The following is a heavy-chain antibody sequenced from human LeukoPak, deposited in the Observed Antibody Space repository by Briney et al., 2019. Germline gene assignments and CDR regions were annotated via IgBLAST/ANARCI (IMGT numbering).Heavy chain of an antibody. CDR1: GFTFSSYA. CDR2: ISYDGSNK. J-gene: IGHJ4*02. D-gene: IGHD4-17*01. Sequence: GSLRLSCAASGFTFSSYAMHWVRQAPGKGLEWVAVISYDGSNKYYADSVKGRFTISRDNSKNTLYLQMNSLRAEDTAVYYCARVMTTVTTWGEAFDYWGQGTLVTVSS. V-gene: IGHV3-30-3*01. CDR3: ARVMTTVTTWGEAFDY.